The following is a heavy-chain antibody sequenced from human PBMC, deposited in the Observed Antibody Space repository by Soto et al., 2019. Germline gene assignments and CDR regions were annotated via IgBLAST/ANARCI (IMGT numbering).Heavy chain of an antibody. CDR2: IGTDGNT. V-gene: IGHV3-23*01. CDR1: GFTLNSYA. CDR3: VRKYPGTRPFDY. J-gene: IGHJ4*01. Sequence: PGGSLRLSCAASGFTLNSYAMNWVRQAPGKGLAWVSAIGTDGNTYYANSVKGRFTISRDNSRTTLYLQMNSLRVEDTALYYCVRKYPGTRPFDYWGQGTLVT. D-gene: IGHD2-2*01.